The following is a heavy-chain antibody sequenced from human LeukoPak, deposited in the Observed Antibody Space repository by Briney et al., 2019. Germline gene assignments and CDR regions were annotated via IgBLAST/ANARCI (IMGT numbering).Heavy chain of an antibody. CDR1: GGTFSSYA. D-gene: IGHD5-12*01. J-gene: IGHJ6*03. CDR3: ARDIWESGYAPKGAYYYYMDV. Sequence: SVKVSCKASGGTFSSYAISWVRQAPRQGLEWMGGIIPIFGTANYAQKFQGRVTITADESTSTAYMELSSLRSEDTAVYYCARDIWESGYAPKGAYYYYMDVWGKGTTVTVSS. CDR2: IIPIFGTA. V-gene: IGHV1-69*13.